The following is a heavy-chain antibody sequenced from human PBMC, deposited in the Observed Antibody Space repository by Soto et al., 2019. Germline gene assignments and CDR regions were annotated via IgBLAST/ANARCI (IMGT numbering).Heavy chain of an antibody. Sequence: QVQLQESGPGLVRPSQTLSLTCTVSGGSISFDHYHWTWIRQPAGKGLEGIGYIHYSGSVYYNPSLQSRVSMSGDTSKNLFSRTLSSVTAADTAVYFCVREDDGGDRDYYGLDVWGQGTTVTFSS. CDR3: VREDDGGDRDYYGLDV. J-gene: IGHJ6*02. CDR2: IHYSGSV. V-gene: IGHV4-30-4*01. CDR1: GGSISFDHYH. D-gene: IGHD2-21*02.